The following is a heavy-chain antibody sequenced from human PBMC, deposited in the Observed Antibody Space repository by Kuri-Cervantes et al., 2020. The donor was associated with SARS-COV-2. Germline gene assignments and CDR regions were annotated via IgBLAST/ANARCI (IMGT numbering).Heavy chain of an antibody. J-gene: IGHJ4*02. D-gene: IGHD3-3*01. CDR3: ARASFDFWSGYYTGYYPDF. V-gene: IGHV3-7*01. Sequence: GESLKISCAASGFTFSSYWMSWVRQAPGKGLEWVANIKQDGSEKYYVDSVKGRFTISRDNAKNSLYLQMNSLRAEDTAVYYCARASFDFWSGYYTGYYPDFWGQGALVTVSS. CDR1: GFTFSSYW. CDR2: IKQDGSEK.